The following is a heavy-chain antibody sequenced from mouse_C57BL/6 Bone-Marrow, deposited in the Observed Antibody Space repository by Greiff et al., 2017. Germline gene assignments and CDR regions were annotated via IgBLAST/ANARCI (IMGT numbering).Heavy chain of an antibody. V-gene: IGHV14-4*01. D-gene: IGHD4-1*01. J-gene: IGHJ4*01. CDR2: IDPENGDT. CDR3: TTGTSRYYAMDY. Sequence: EVQLQQPGAELVRPGASVKLSCTASGFNIKDDYMHWVKQRPEQGLEWIGWIDPENGDTEYASKFQGKATITADTSSNTAYLQLSSLTSEDTAVYYCTTGTSRYYAMDYWGQGTSVTVSS. CDR1: GFNIKDDY.